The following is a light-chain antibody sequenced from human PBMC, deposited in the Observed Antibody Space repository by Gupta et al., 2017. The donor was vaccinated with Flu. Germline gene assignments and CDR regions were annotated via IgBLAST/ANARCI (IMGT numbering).Light chain of an antibody. CDR1: RSNVGASFA. CDR2: GTT. CDR3: QSYDSSRRDWV. J-gene: IGLJ3*02. V-gene: IGLV1-40*01. Sequence: VTISWTGSRSNVGASFAVHWYLQLPGTAPTLLIYGTTKRPSGVPDRFAGSRSGPSASLAITGLQAEDESDYYCQSYDSSRRDWVFGGGTKLTVL.